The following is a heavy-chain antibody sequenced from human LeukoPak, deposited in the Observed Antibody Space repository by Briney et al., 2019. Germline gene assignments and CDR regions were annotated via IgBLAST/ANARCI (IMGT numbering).Heavy chain of an antibody. CDR1: GGTFSSYA. V-gene: IGHV1-69*13. CDR2: IIPIFGTA. Sequence: GASVKVSCEASGGTFSSYAISWVRQAPGQGLEWMGGIIPIFGTANYAQKFQGRVTITADESTSTAYMELSSLRSEDTAVYYCARGSQRYQLLLGDFQHWGQGTLVTVSS. J-gene: IGHJ1*01. CDR3: ARGSQRYQLLLGDFQH. D-gene: IGHD2-2*01.